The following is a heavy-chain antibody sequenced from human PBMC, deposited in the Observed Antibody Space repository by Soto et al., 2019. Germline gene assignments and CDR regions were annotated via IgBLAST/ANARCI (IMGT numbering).Heavy chain of an antibody. CDR2: IYLDDDE. V-gene: IGHV2-5*02. D-gene: IGHD3-10*01. CDR1: GFSLNTGGVG. Sequence: ITLKESGPTLVKPTQTLTLTCTFSGFSLNTGGVGVGWVRQPRGKAMEWLALIYLDDDERYRPSLRSRLNITKDTINNQVVLTMTNMDPEDPATYYCVRNWKYYGGDYYYGMDAWGQGTTVTVSS. J-gene: IGHJ6*02. CDR3: VRNWKYYGGDYYYGMDA.